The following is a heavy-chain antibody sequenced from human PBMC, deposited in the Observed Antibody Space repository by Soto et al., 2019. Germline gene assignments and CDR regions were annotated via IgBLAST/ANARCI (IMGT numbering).Heavy chain of an antibody. CDR3: ARIADSWPVPEADGV. D-gene: IGHD2-8*01. CDR1: GFSVGSNY. J-gene: IGHJ4*02. CDR2: IYSNGDT. Sequence: EVQLVETGGGLIQPGGSLRLSCAASGFSVGSNYMTWVRQSPGKGLEWVSLIYSNGDTDYTDSVKGRFSISRDNVKNTLYLQMNNLRAEDTTVYHCARIADSWPVPEADGVWGRGTLVTVSS. V-gene: IGHV3-53*02.